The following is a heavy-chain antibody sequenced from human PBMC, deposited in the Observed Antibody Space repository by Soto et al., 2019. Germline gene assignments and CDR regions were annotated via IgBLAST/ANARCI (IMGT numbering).Heavy chain of an antibody. CDR1: GFTFSSYA. CDR3: ARERYFDWFHIAAMDY. Sequence: QVQLVESGGGVVQPGRSLRLSCAASGFTFSSYAMHWVRQAPGKGLEWVAVISYDGSNKYYADSVKGRFTISRDNSKKTLYLQMNSLRAEDTAVYYCARERYFDWFHIAAMDYWGQGTLVTVSS. V-gene: IGHV3-30-3*01. CDR2: ISYDGSNK. J-gene: IGHJ4*02. D-gene: IGHD3-9*01.